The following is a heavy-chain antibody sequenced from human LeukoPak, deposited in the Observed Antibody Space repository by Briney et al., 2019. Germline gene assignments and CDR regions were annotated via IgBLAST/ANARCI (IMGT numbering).Heavy chain of an antibody. CDR3: ARVTVTYYYDSSGYVRFDP. D-gene: IGHD3-22*01. CDR2: IYYSGST. CDR1: GGSLSSYY. J-gene: IGHJ5*02. V-gene: IGHV4-59*01. Sequence: SETLSLTCTVSGGSLSSYYWSWIRQPPGKGLEWIGYIYYSGSTNYNPSLKSRVTISVDTSKNQFSLKLSSVTAADTAVYYCARVTVTYYYDSSGYVRFDPWGQGTLVTVSS.